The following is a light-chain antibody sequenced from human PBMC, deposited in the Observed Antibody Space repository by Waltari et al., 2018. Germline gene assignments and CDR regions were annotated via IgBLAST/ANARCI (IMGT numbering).Light chain of an antibody. CDR3: KQCLDLRT. Sequence: DIVLTQTPLSLSVTLGQPASISCKSSQSLLHSAGKTYLYWFLQKPGRHPQIMLNDGSSRFSAVPGMFSCSASGTDFTLRISRVEAEDVGVYYCKQCLDLRTFGQGTKVEIK. V-gene: IGKV2-29*03. J-gene: IGKJ1*01. CDR1: QSLLHSAGKTY. CDR2: DGS.